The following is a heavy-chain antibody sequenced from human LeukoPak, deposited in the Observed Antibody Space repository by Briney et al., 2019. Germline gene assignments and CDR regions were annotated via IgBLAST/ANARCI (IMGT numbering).Heavy chain of an antibody. CDR2: IFYTGST. Sequence: SETLSLTCTVSGVSISGNYWSWIRQPPGKGLEWIGYIFYTGSTNYNPSLQSRVTILLDTSKNQFSLKLSSVSAADTAVYYCARDRSGIAANEAFDIWGQGTMVTVSS. D-gene: IGHD6-25*01. CDR3: ARDRSGIAANEAFDI. J-gene: IGHJ3*02. CDR1: GVSISGNY. V-gene: IGHV4-59*01.